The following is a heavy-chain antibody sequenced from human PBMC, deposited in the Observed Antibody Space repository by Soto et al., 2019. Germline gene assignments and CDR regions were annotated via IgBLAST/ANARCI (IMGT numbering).Heavy chain of an antibody. CDR3: ANDVDYSISFDWLFISYFDY. J-gene: IGHJ4*02. Sequence: GGSLRLSCAASGFTFSSYAMSWVRQAPGKGLEWVSAISGSGGSTYYADSVKGRFTISRDNSKNTLYLQMNSLRAEDTAVYYCANDVDYSISFDWLFISYFDYWGQGTLVTVSS. V-gene: IGHV3-23*01. CDR1: GFTFSSYA. D-gene: IGHD3-9*01. CDR2: ISGSGGST.